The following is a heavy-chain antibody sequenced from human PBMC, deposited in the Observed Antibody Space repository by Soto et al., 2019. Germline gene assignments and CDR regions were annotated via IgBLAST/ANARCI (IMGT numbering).Heavy chain of an antibody. CDR1: GYSFTSYW. CDR3: ASFGISSTFPYYYYGMDV. D-gene: IGHD2-2*01. Sequence: PGESLKISCKGSGYSFTSYWISWVRQMPGKGLEWMGRIGPSDSYTNYSPSFQGHVTISADKSISTAYLQWSSLKASDTAMYYCASFGISSTFPYYYYGMDVWGQGTTVTVSS. V-gene: IGHV5-10-1*01. J-gene: IGHJ6*02. CDR2: IGPSDSYT.